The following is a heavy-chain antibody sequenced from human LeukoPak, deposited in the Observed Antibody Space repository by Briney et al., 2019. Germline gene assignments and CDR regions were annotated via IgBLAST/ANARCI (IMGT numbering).Heavy chain of an antibody. Sequence: KPGGSLRLSCAASGFTFSDYYMSWIRQAPGKGLEWVSYISSSSSYTNYADSVKGRFTISRDNSKNSLYLQMNSLRTEDTALYYCAKVGESSSGYYSFDYWGQGTLVTVSS. V-gene: IGHV3-11*05. J-gene: IGHJ4*02. D-gene: IGHD3-22*01. CDR1: GFTFSDYY. CDR2: ISSSSSYT. CDR3: AKVGESSSGYYSFDY.